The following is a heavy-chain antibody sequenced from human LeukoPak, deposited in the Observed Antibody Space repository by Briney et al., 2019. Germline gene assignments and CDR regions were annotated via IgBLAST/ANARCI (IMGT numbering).Heavy chain of an antibody. CDR2: INPSGGST. D-gene: IGHD4-23*01. Sequence: ASVKVAWKASGNTFTSDYMHWVRQDTLQGLEWIQIINPSGGSTSYAQKFQGRVTMTRDTSTSTVYMEPSSLRSEDTAVYYCARDPDYGGSPGAFDIWGQGTMVTVSS. J-gene: IGHJ3*02. V-gene: IGHV1-46*01. CDR1: GNTFTSDY. CDR3: ARDPDYGGSPGAFDI.